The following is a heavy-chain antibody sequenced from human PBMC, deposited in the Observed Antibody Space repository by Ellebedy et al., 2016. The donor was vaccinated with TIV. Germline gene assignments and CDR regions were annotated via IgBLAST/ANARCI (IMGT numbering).Heavy chain of an antibody. V-gene: IGHV3-7*01. Sequence: GESLKISCEVSGVSFSTHWMRWGRQAQGKGLERVANIKEDGREKYYADSVKGRFTISRDNAKNSLYLQMNSLRGEDTAVYYCAVRPLAPNYFDSWGRGTLVTVSS. D-gene: IGHD2-15*01. CDR2: IKEDGREK. CDR1: GVSFSTHW. J-gene: IGHJ4*02. CDR3: AVRPLAPNYFDS.